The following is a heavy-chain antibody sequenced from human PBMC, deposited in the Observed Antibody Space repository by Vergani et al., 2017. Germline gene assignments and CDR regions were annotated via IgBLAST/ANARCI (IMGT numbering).Heavy chain of an antibody. Sequence: QVQLQQWGGGLLKPSETLSLTCVVNGGSFTSYHWTWIRQSPGEGLEWVGDIDHTGRPDYNPSLKSRLTMSVDKSRNQFSLTLNSVTATDTAIYFCARVNTETNGHRYYYYYMDVWGHGTAVTVS. CDR1: GGSFTSYH. J-gene: IGHJ6*03. V-gene: IGHV4-34*01. D-gene: IGHD4-11*01. CDR2: IDHTGRP. CDR3: ARVNTETNGHRYYYYYMDV.